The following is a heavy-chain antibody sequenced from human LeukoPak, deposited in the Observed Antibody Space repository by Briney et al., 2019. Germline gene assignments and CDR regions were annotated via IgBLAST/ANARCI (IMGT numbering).Heavy chain of an antibody. CDR1: GYSFTNYW. J-gene: IGHJ4*02. CDR3: ARQYSDYGDSGFDY. CDR2: IYPGDSDT. D-gene: IGHD4-17*01. V-gene: IGHV5-51*01. Sequence: GESLKISCKGSGYSFTNYWIGWVRQMPGKGLEWMGIIYPGDSDTRYSPSFQGQVTISTDKSISTAYLQWSSLKASDTAIYYCARQYSDYGDSGFDYWGQGTLVTVSS.